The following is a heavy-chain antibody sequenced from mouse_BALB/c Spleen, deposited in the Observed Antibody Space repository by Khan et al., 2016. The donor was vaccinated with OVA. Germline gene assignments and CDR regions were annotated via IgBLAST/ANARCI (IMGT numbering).Heavy chain of an antibody. J-gene: IGHJ3*01. Sequence: EVELVESGGGLVKPGGSLKLSCAASGFTFSDYYMYWVRQTPEKRLEWVATISDGGSYTYYPDSVKGRFTISRDDAKNNLYLQMSRLKSEDTARYYCARGYYGDPFAYWGQGTLVTVSA. V-gene: IGHV5-4*02. CDR2: ISDGGSYT. D-gene: IGHD2-13*01. CDR3: ARGYYGDPFAY. CDR1: GFTFSDYY.